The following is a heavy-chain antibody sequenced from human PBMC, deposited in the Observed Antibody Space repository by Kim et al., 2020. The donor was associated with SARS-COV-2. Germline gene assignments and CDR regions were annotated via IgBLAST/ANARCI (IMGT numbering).Heavy chain of an antibody. Sequence: GGSLRLSCAASGFTFDDYAMHWVRQAPGKGLEWVSGISWNSGSIGYADSVKGRFTISRDNAKKSLYLQMNSLRAEDTALYYCAKDRYYGSGFDYWGQGTLVTVSS. D-gene: IGHD3-10*01. CDR3: AKDRYYGSGFDY. CDR1: GFTFDDYA. J-gene: IGHJ4*02. CDR2: ISWNSGSI. V-gene: IGHV3-9*01.